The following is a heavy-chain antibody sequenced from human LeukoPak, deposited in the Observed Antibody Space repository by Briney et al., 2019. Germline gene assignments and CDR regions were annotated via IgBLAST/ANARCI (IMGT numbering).Heavy chain of an antibody. CDR2: IYYSGST. CDR3: ADTTIMVN. V-gene: IGHV4-39*01. J-gene: IGHJ4*02. D-gene: IGHD1-26*01. Sequence: ASETLSLTCTVSGGSISSSSYYWGWIRQPPGKGLEWIGSIYYSGSTYYNPSLKSRVTISVDTSKNQFSLKLSSVTAADTAVYFCADTTIMVNWGQGTLVTVSS. CDR1: GGSISSSSYY.